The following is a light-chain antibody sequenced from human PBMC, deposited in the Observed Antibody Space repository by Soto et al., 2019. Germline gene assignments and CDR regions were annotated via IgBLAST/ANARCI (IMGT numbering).Light chain of an antibody. J-gene: IGKJ1*01. V-gene: IGKV1-5*01. CDR3: QQYNSYWT. Sequence: DIQMTQSPSSLSASVGDRVTITCRASQSISSWLAWYQQKPGKAPKPLIYDASSLESGVPSRFSGSGSGTEFTLNISSLQPDDFATYYCQQYNSYWTFGQGTKVDIK. CDR1: QSISSW. CDR2: DAS.